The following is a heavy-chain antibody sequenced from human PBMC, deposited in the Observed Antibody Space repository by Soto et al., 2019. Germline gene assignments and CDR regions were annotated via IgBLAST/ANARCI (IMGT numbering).Heavy chain of an antibody. CDR3: ARDRGGATGIDH. V-gene: IGHV4-30-4*01. D-gene: IGHD1-26*01. Sequence: QVQLQESGPGLVKPSQTLSLTCTVSGGSISNDDYYWNWIRQPPGKGLEWIGYIYYSGSTYYNPSLKSRMTMSVARPKNQFSLKLTSVTAADTAVYYCARDRGGATGIDHWGQGTLVTVSS. J-gene: IGHJ4*02. CDR1: GGSISNDDYY. CDR2: IYYSGST.